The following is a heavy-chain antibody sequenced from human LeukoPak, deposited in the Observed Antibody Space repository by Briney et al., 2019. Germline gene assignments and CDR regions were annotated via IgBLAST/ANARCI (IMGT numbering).Heavy chain of an antibody. V-gene: IGHV4-4*02. Sequence: SETLSLTCGVSGGSVTSTNWWTWVRPPPGKGLEWIGEVRLDGKTNYNPSLESRLTISVDLSENHISLRLTSVTAADTAVYYCARTENYIPEDWFDPWGQGTLVTVSS. CDR1: GGSVTSTNW. D-gene: IGHD5-24*01. J-gene: IGHJ5*02. CDR2: VRLDGKT. CDR3: ARTENYIPEDWFDP.